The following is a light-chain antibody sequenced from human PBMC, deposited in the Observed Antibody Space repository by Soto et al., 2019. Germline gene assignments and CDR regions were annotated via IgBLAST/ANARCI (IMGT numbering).Light chain of an antibody. J-gene: IGLJ3*02. CDR2: STN. Sequence: QAVVTQEPSFSVSPGETVTLTCGLSSGSVSTSYYPSWYQQTPGQAPRTLIHSTNTRSSGVPDRFSGSILGYKAALTITGAQADDESDYYCVLYMGSGISVFGGGTKVTVL. CDR1: SGSVSTSYY. V-gene: IGLV8-61*01. CDR3: VLYMGSGISV.